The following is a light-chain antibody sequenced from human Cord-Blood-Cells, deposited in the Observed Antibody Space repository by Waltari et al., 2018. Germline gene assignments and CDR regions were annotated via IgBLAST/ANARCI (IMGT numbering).Light chain of an antibody. J-gene: IGKJ2*01. Sequence: DIQMTQSPSYLSASLGDSVILTCMASQSISRYLYWSQQKPGKAPKLLIYAASSLQSGVPSRCSGSGSGTDFTLTISSLQPEDFATYYCQQSYSTPYTLGQGTKLEIK. V-gene: IGKV1-39*01. CDR1: QSISRY. CDR2: AAS. CDR3: QQSYSTPYT.